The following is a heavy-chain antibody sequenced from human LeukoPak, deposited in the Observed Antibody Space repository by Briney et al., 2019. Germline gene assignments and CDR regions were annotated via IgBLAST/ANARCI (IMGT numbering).Heavy chain of an antibody. V-gene: IGHV5-51*01. J-gene: IGHJ4*02. Sequence: GESLKISCKGSGYTFTNYRIGWVRQMPGKGLVWMGIIYSGGSDTRYSPSFQGQVTISVDKSISTAYLQWTSLKASDTAIYYCARHSLGYCSGGNCYPVYWGQGTLVTVSS. CDR1: GYTFTNYR. D-gene: IGHD2-15*01. CDR2: IYSGGSDT. CDR3: ARHSLGYCSGGNCYPVY.